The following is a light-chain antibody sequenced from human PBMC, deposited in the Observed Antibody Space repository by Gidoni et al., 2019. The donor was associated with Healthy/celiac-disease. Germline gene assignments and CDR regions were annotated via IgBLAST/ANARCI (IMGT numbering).Light chain of an antibody. Sequence: QLVLTQSPSASASLGASVKLTCPPSSGHSSYAIAWHQQQPEKGPRYLMKLNSDGSHSKGDGIPDRFSGSSSGAERYLTISSLQSEDEADYYCQTWGTGGAVFGGGTQLTVL. V-gene: IGLV4-69*01. J-gene: IGLJ7*01. CDR2: LNSDGSH. CDR3: QTWGTGGAV. CDR1: SGHSSYA.